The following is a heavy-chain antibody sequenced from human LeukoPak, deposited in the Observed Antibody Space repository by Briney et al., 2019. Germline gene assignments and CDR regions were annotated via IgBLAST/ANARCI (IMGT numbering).Heavy chain of an antibody. CDR3: ARAVWFGELSEAWFDP. CDR1: GFIFDDYG. CDR2: INWNGGST. D-gene: IGHD3-10*01. V-gene: IGHV3-20*04. Sequence: PGGSLRLSCAVSGFIFDDYGMSWVRQVPGKGLEWVSGINWNGGSTGYADSVKGRFTISRDNAKNSLYLQMNSLRAEDTALYYCARAVWFGELSEAWFDPWGQGTLVTVSS. J-gene: IGHJ5*02.